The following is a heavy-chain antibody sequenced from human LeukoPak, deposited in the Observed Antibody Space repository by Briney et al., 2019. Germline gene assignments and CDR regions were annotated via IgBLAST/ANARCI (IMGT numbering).Heavy chain of an antibody. Sequence: GGSLRLSCAASGFTFSSYGMHWVRQAPGKGLEWVAFIRYDGSNKYYADSVKGRFTISRDNSKNTLYLQMDSLKAEDTAVYYCAKAYSSGWYRGDYFVYWGQGTLVTVSS. CDR3: AKAYSSGWYRGDYFVY. J-gene: IGHJ4*02. CDR2: IRYDGSNK. V-gene: IGHV3-30*02. CDR1: GFTFSSYG. D-gene: IGHD6-19*01.